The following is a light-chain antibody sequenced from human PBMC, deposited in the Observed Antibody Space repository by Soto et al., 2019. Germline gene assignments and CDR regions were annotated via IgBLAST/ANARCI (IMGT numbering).Light chain of an antibody. V-gene: IGLV1-47*01. CDR3: ATWDASLNGPL. J-gene: IGLJ2*01. Sequence: QSVLTQPPSASGTPGQRVTISCSGGSSNIGSYYVYWYQHLPGTAPKLLIYRNNQRPSGVPDRFSGSKSGTSAFLAISGLRSEDETDYYCATWDASLNGPLFGGGTKLTVL. CDR2: RNN. CDR1: SSNIGSYY.